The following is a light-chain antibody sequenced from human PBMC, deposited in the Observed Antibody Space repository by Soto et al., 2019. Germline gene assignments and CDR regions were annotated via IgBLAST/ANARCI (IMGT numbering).Light chain of an antibody. V-gene: IGLV2-14*01. J-gene: IGLJ1*01. CDR1: TSDVGGYSF. CDR2: EVS. Sequence: QSALAQPACVSLSPGQSITISCTGTTSDVGGYSFVSWYQLHPGKAPKLMIYEVSNRPSGVSNRFSGSKSGNTASLTISGLQAEDESDYYCSSYTTSGTRVFGTGTKVTVL. CDR3: SSYTTSGTRV.